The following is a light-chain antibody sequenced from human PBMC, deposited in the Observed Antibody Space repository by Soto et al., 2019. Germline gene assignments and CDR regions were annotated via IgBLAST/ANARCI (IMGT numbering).Light chain of an antibody. CDR2: DAS. CDR3: QQYGSSLFT. V-gene: IGKV3-20*01. CDR1: QSFRGL. Sequence: EVVLTQSPVTLSLTPGERGTLSCRASQSFRGLLAWYQQKPGQAPRLLIYDASIRATGIPERFSGGGSGTDFTLTIIRLDPEDFAVYYCQQYGSSLFTFGPGTKVDIK. J-gene: IGKJ3*01.